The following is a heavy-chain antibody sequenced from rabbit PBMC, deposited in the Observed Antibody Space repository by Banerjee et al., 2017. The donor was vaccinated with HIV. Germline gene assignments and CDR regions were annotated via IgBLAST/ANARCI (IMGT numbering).Heavy chain of an antibody. Sequence: QEQLVESGGGLVQPEGSLALTCKASGFSFSSSYYMCWVRQAPGKGLEWIACIYGGSSDYTYYASWAKGRFTISKTSSTTVTLQMTSLTAADTATYFCARNYGGKSDGYFKLWGPGTLVTVS. D-gene: IGHD6-1*01. CDR3: ARNYGGKSDGYFKL. CDR2: IYGGSSDYT. V-gene: IGHV1S45*01. J-gene: IGHJ4*01. CDR1: GFSFSSSYY.